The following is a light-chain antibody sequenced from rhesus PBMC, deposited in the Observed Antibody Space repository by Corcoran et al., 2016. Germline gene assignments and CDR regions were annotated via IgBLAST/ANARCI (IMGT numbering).Light chain of an antibody. CDR3: QHYHSSPLT. Sequence: DIQMTQSPSSLSASVGDRVTITCRASQGITNDLAWYQQKPGETPKLLIYEASSLESGIPSRFSGSGSGTDLALTISSLQSEDFATYYCQHYHSSPLTFGGGTKVEIK. CDR2: EAS. J-gene: IGKJ4*01. CDR1: QGITND. V-gene: IGKV1S17*01.